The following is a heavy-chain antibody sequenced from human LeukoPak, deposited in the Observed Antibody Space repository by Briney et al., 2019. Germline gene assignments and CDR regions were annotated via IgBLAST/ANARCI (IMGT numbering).Heavy chain of an antibody. CDR2: ISRASESI. D-gene: IGHD6-19*01. V-gene: IGHV3-21*01. Sequence: GGSLRLSCTASGFSFNSYSMTWVRQAPGKGLEWVAIISRASESIFYADSLKGRFTISRDSSKNTLYLQMNSLRAEDTAVYYCATTLGGGWKFDYWGQGTLVTVSS. J-gene: IGHJ4*02. CDR3: ATTLGGGWKFDY. CDR1: GFSFNSYS.